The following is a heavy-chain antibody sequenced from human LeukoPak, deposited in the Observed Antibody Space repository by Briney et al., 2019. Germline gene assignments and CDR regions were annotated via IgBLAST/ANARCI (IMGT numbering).Heavy chain of an antibody. V-gene: IGHV1-24*01. CDR2: FDPEDGET. J-gene: IGHJ4*02. CDR1: GYTLTELS. D-gene: IGHD3-22*01. CDR3: ATETSSGYYDRFDY. Sequence: ASVKVSCTVSGYTLTELSMHWVRQAPGKGLEWMGGFDPEDGETIYAQKFQGRVTMTEDTSTDTAYMELSSLRSEDTAVYYCATETSSGYYDRFDYWGQGTLVTVSS.